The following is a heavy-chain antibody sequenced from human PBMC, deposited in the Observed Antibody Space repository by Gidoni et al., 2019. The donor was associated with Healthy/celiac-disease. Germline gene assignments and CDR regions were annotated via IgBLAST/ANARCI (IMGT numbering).Heavy chain of an antibody. J-gene: IGHJ4*02. CDR2: ISWDGGST. CDR1: GFTFDDYT. Sequence: EVQLVESGGVVVQPGGSLTLSCAASGFTFDDYTMHWVRQAPGKGLEWVSLISWDGGSTYYADSVKGRFTISRDNSKNSLYLQMNSLRTEDTALYYCANIGTRAVAGGYWGQGTLVTVSS. D-gene: IGHD6-19*01. V-gene: IGHV3-43*01. CDR3: ANIGTRAVAGGY.